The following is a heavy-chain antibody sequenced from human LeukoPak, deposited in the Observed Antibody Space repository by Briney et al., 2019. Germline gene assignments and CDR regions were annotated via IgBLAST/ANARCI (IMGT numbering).Heavy chain of an antibody. V-gene: IGHV3-23*01. J-gene: IGHJ4*02. D-gene: IGHD3-10*01. Sequence: GGSLRLSCAASGFTFSSYAMSWVRQAPGKGLEWVSAISGSGGSTYYAGSVKGRFTISRDNSKNTLYLQMNSLRAEDTAVYYCARAGYYRFDYWGQGTLVTVSS. CDR2: ISGSGGST. CDR3: ARAGYYRFDY. CDR1: GFTFSSYA.